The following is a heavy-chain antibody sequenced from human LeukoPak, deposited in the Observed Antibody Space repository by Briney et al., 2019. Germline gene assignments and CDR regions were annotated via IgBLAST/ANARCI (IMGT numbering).Heavy chain of an antibody. Sequence: HSGGSLRLSCEASGFTFNTYAIYWVRQAPGKGLEWVSGICGSGGCTYYADSVKGRFTISRDNYKNTVYLQMNSLTADDTAVYYCAKTTVGYSSGRYPGWPADCWGQGTLVTVSS. V-gene: IGHV3-23*01. J-gene: IGHJ4*02. CDR2: ICGSGGCT. CDR3: AKTTVGYSSGRYPGWPADC. D-gene: IGHD6-19*01. CDR1: GFTFNTYA.